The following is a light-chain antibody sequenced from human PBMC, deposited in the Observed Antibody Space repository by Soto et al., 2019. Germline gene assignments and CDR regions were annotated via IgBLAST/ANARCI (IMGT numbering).Light chain of an antibody. V-gene: IGKV1-5*03. J-gene: IGKJ1*01. CDR2: KAS. CDR3: QQYSTYWT. CDR1: QSISSW. Sequence: DIQMTQSPSTLSAFVGDRVTITCRASQSISSWLAWYQQKPGKAPKVLIYKASSLESGVPSRFSGSGSGTEFTLTISSLQPDGVATYYCQQYSTYWTFGQGTKVEIK.